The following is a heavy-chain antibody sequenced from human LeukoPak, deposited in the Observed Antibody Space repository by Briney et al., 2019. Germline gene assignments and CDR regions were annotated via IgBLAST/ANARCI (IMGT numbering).Heavy chain of an antibody. CDR3: ARDRAYGSGSYHSHYYYYYMDV. V-gene: IGHV4-61*02. J-gene: IGHJ6*03. Sequence: SETLSLTCTVSGGSISSGSYYWSWIRQPAGTGLEWIGRIYTSGSTNYNPSLKSRVTISVDTSKNQFSLKLSSVTAADTAVYYCARDRAYGSGSYHSHYYYYYMDVWGKGTTVTISS. D-gene: IGHD3-10*01. CDR2: IYTSGST. CDR1: GGSISSGSYY.